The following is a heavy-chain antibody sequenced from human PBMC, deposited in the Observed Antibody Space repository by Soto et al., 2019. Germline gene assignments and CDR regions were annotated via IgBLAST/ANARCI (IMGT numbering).Heavy chain of an antibody. J-gene: IGHJ6*02. CDR3: ARVTAVGAAAGYYYYGMDV. V-gene: IGHV1-69*06. CDR1: GGTFSSYA. Sequence: QVQLVQSGAEVKKPGSSVKVSCKASGGTFSSYAISWVRQAPGQGLEWMGGIIPIFGTANYAQKFQGRVTITADKSTSTAYMELSSVRSEDTAVYYCARVTAVGAAAGYYYYGMDVWGQGTTVTVSS. CDR2: IIPIFGTA. D-gene: IGHD6-13*01.